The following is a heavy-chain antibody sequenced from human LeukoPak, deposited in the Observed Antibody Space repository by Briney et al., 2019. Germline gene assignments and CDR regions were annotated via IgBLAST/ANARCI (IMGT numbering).Heavy chain of an antibody. V-gene: IGHV3-21*04. J-gene: IGHJ4*02. CDR3: ARCTAMVYDY. CDR2: ISSSSSYI. D-gene: IGHD5-18*01. Sequence: GGSLRLSCAGSGFTFRSYSMKRVRQAPGEGLEWVSSISSSSSYIYYADSVKGRFTISRDNSKNTLYLQMNSLRAEDTAVYYCARCTAMVYDYWGQGTLVTVSS. CDR1: GFTFRSYS.